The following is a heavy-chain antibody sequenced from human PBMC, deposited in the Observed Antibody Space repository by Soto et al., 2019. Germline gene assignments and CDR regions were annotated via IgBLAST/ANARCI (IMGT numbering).Heavy chain of an antibody. CDR3: ARGGSDTMVRGVWGYYYYYMDV. V-gene: IGHV4-59*01. Sequence: SETLSLTCTVSGGSISSYYWSWIRQPPGKGLEWIGYIYYSGSTNYNPSLKSRVTISVDTSKNQFSLKLSSVTAADTAVYYCARGGSDTMVRGVWGYYYYYMDVWGKGTTVT. D-gene: IGHD3-10*01. J-gene: IGHJ6*03. CDR1: GGSISSYY. CDR2: IYYSGST.